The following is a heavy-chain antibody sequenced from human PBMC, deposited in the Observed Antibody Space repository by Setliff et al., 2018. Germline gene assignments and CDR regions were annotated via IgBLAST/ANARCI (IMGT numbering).Heavy chain of an antibody. CDR3: GRHLLVQGTYHFDY. CDR1: GGSISSGSYY. D-gene: IGHD3-10*01. Sequence: SETLSLTCSVSGGSISSGSYYWGWIRQSPGKGLEWIGSMYYSGSTYYNPSLKGRVTLSVDTTKNQFSLKLTSMTAADTAVYFCGRHLLVQGTYHFDYWGQGTLVTVSS. CDR2: MYYSGST. J-gene: IGHJ4*02. V-gene: IGHV4-39*01.